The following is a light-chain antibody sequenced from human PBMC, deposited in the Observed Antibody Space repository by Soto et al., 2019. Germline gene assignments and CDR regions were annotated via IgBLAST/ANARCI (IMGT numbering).Light chain of an antibody. CDR1: SSDVGGYNY. Sequence: QSALTQPRSVSGSPGQSVTISCTGTSSDVGGYNYVSWYQQHPGKATKLMIYDVSKRPSGVPDRFSGSKSGNTASLTISGLQAEDEADYDCCSYAGSYTRVFGGGTKLTVL. CDR2: DVS. J-gene: IGLJ3*02. V-gene: IGLV2-11*01. CDR3: CSYAGSYTRV.